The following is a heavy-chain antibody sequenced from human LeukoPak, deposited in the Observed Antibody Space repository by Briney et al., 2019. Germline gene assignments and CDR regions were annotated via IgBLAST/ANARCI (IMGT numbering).Heavy chain of an antibody. CDR3: ARSPRGIVVVPAAIPNYFDY. J-gene: IGHJ4*02. Sequence: GGSLRLSCAASGFTFGDYGMSWVRQAPGKGLEWVSGINWNGGSTGYADSVKGRFTISRDNAKNSLYLQMNSLRAEDTALYYCARSPRGIVVVPAAIPNYFDYWGQGTLVTVSS. V-gene: IGHV3-20*04. D-gene: IGHD2-2*02. CDR1: GFTFGDYG. CDR2: INWNGGST.